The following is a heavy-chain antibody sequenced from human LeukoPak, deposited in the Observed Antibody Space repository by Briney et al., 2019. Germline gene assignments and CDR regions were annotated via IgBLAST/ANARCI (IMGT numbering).Heavy chain of an antibody. D-gene: IGHD6-19*01. CDR1: GFTFSSYW. CDR3: ARDIKSSGLYYHFDY. V-gene: IGHV3-7*01. J-gene: IGHJ4*02. CDR2: IKRDGREK. Sequence: PGGSLRLSCAASGFTFSSYWMSWVRQAPGKGLEWVAKIKRDGREKYYVDSVKGRFTISRDNAKNSLFLQMNSLRAEDTAVYYCARDIKSSGLYYHFDYWGQGTLVTVSS.